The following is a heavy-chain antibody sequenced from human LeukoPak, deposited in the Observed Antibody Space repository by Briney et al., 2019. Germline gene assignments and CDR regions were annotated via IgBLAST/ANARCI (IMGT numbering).Heavy chain of an antibody. J-gene: IGHJ4*02. D-gene: IGHD3-10*01. CDR1: GFTSSSYS. V-gene: IGHV3-21*01. CDR2: ISSSSSYI. CDR3: ARDTMVRGLPIDY. Sequence: AGGSLRLSCAASGFTSSSYSMNWVRQAPGKGLEWVSSISSSSSYIYYADSVKGRFTISRDNAKNSLYLQMNSLRAEDTAVYYCARDTMVRGLPIDYWGQGTLVTVSS.